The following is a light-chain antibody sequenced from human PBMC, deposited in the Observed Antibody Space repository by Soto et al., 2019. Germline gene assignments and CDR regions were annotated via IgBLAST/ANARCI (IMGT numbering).Light chain of an antibody. CDR3: QQYYTTPLT. CDR2: WAS. V-gene: IGKV4-1*01. Sequence: LAVSLGERAAINCKSSQSVLYSSNHQNYLAWYQQKPGQPPQLLIYWASTRESGVPDRFSGSGSGTDFTLTISSLQAEDVAVYYCQQYYTTPLTFGGGTKVDIK. J-gene: IGKJ4*01. CDR1: QSVLYSSNHQNY.